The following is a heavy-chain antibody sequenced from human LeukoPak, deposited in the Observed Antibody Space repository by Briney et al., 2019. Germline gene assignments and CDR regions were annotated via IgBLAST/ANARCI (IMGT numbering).Heavy chain of an antibody. D-gene: IGHD1-1*01. CDR1: GFTFCNYW. Sequence: GGSLRLSCAASGFTFCNYWMHWVRQAPGKGLLWVSRISDDGSSANYADSVQGRFTISRDNAKNTVYLQMHSLRAEDTAVYYCARSPVLDRNDWSFADWGQGTLVTVSS. CDR3: ARSPVLDRNDWSFAD. J-gene: IGHJ4*02. CDR2: ISDDGSSA. V-gene: IGHV3-74*01.